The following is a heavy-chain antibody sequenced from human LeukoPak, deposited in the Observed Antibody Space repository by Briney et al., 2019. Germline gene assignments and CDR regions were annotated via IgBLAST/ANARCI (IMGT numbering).Heavy chain of an antibody. V-gene: IGHV1-24*01. CDR2: FDPEDGET. CDR1: GYNFNELS. CDR3: AMIYGVVVTARSAFDI. Sequence: ASMKVSCKVSGYNFNELSMHWVRQAPGKGLEWMGGFDPEDGETIYAQKFQGRVTMTEDTSTDTAYMELSSLRSEDTAVYYCAMIYGVVVTARSAFDIWGQGTMVTVSS. J-gene: IGHJ3*02. D-gene: IGHD2-21*02.